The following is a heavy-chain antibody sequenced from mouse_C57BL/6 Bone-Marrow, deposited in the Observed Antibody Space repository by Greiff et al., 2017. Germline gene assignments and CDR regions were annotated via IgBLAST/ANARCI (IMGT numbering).Heavy chain of an antibody. CDR3: ARPQYYGSSHYDMDD. Sequence: QVQLQQPGAELVKPGASVKMSCKASGYTFTSYWITWVKQRPGQGLEWIGDIYPGSGSTNYNEKFKSKATLTVDTSSSTAYMQRSSLASEDSAVYYCARPQYYGSSHYDMDDGGEGTSVTVSS. CDR1: GYTFTSYW. J-gene: IGHJ4*01. V-gene: IGHV1-55*01. D-gene: IGHD1-1*01. CDR2: IYPGSGST.